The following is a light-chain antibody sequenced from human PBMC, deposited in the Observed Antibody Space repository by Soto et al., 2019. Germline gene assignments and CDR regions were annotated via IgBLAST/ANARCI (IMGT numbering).Light chain of an antibody. V-gene: IGKV3-15*01. J-gene: IGKJ4*01. CDR2: GAS. Sequence: EIVMTQSPATLSASPGERATLSCRASQSVSSNLAWYQQKPGQAPRLLIYGASTKATGIPARFSGSGSGTEFTLTLSSLQSEDFAVFYCQQYNNWPLTFGGGTKVEIK. CDR1: QSVSSN. CDR3: QQYNNWPLT.